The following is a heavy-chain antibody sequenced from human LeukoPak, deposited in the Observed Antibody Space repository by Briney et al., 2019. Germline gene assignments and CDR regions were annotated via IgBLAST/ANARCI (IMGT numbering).Heavy chain of an antibody. CDR2: IYYSGST. Sequence: SETLSLTCTVSGGSISSYYWSWIRQPPGKGLEWIGYIYYSGSTNYNPSLKSRVTISVDTSKNKFSLKLSSVTAADTAVYYCARAGWDYYGSGSYYPNYYYYYYMDVWGKGTTVTISS. D-gene: IGHD3-10*01. V-gene: IGHV4-59*01. J-gene: IGHJ6*03. CDR1: GGSISSYY. CDR3: ARAGWDYYGSGSYYPNYYYYYYMDV.